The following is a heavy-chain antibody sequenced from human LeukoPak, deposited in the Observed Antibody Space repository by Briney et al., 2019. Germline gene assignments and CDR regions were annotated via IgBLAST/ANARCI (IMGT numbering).Heavy chain of an antibody. V-gene: IGHV3-23*01. CDR3: ARGLFGWELYYYYMDV. D-gene: IGHD1-26*01. J-gene: IGHJ6*03. CDR2: ISGSGGST. CDR1: GFTFSSYG. Sequence: PGGSLRLSCAASGFTFSSYGMSWVRQAPGKGLEWVSAISGSGGSTHYADSVKGRFTISRDNSKNTLYLQMNSLRAEDTAVYYCARGLFGWELYYYYMDVWGKGTTVTVSS.